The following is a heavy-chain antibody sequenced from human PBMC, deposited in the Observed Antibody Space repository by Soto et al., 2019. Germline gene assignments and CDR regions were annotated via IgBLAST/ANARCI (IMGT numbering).Heavy chain of an antibody. J-gene: IGHJ3*02. V-gene: IGHV3-21*01. CDR2: ISSSSSYI. CDR1: GFTFSSYS. Sequence: GESLKISCAASGFTFSSYSMNWVRQAPGKGLEWVSSISSSSSYIYYADSVKGRFTISRDNAKNSLYLQMNSLRAEDTAVYYCARGDPFWGTYDAFDIWGQGTMVTVSS. D-gene: IGHD3-16*01. CDR3: ARGDPFWGTYDAFDI.